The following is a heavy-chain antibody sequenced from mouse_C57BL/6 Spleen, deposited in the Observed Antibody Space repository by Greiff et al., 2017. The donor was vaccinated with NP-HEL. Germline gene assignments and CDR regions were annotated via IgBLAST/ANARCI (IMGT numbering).Heavy chain of an antibody. D-gene: IGHD4-1*01. Sequence: QVQLKQPGAELVMPGASVKLSCKASGYTFTSYWMHWVKQRPGQGLEWIGEIDPSDSYTNYNQKFKGKSTLTVDKSSSTAYMQLSSLTSEDSAVYYCARHWEKGVGFAYWGQGTLVTVSA. V-gene: IGHV1-69*01. CDR1: GYTFTSYW. J-gene: IGHJ3*01. CDR3: ARHWEKGVGFAY. CDR2: IDPSDSYT.